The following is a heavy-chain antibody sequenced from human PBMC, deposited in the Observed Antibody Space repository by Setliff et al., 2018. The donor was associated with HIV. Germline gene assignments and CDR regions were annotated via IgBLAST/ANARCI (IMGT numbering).Heavy chain of an antibody. J-gene: IGHJ4*02. CDR3: ARVLSNGWSGGVDY. D-gene: IGHD6-19*01. Sequence: SGYSISIGYYWGWIRQPPGKGLEWIGHLYTSGSTNYNPSLKSRVTISVDTSKNQFSLKLYSVTAADTAVYYCARVLSNGWSGGVDYWGQGTLVTVSS. CDR1: GYSISIGYY. CDR2: LYTSGST. V-gene: IGHV4-38-2*02.